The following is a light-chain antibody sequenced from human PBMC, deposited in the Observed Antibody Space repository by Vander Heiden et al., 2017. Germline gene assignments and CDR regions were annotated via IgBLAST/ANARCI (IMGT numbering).Light chain of an antibody. Sequence: EIVLTQSPATLSLSPGERATLSCRASQSVSSYLAWYQQKPGQAPRLLIYDASNRATGIQARFSGSGSGTDFTLTISSLEPEDFAVYYCQQRSNGPPAYTFGQGTKLEIK. CDR2: DAS. J-gene: IGKJ2*01. V-gene: IGKV3-11*01. CDR3: QQRSNGPPAYT. CDR1: QSVSSY.